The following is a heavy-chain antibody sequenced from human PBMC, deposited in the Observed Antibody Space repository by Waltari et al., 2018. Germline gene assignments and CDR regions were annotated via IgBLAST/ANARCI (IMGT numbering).Heavy chain of an antibody. Sequence: EVQLVESGGTLVQQGGSLKLSCATSGFNFNASTLHWVRQASGKGLEWSGLIRSIFNNYATRYAAAVKGRFTLSRDDSKNTVYLEMHSLKNADTALYYCAKQKTGGANDYWGQGTVVTVSA. V-gene: IGHV3-73*02. J-gene: IGHJ4*02. CDR3: AKQKTGGANDY. CDR2: IRSIFNNYAT. CDR1: GFNFNAST. D-gene: IGHD3-16*01.